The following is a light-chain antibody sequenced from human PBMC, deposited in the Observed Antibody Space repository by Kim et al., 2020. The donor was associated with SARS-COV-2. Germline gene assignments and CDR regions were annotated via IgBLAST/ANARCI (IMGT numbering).Light chain of an antibody. Sequence: IQMTQSPSSLSASVRDRVTITCQASQDISNYLNWYQQKPGRAPKLLIYDVFNLQTGVPSRFGGSGSGTNFTFTISSLQPEDIATYYCQQYDNVPRYTFGQGTKLAI. CDR1: QDISNY. CDR2: DVF. V-gene: IGKV1-33*01. J-gene: IGKJ2*01. CDR3: QQYDNVPRYT.